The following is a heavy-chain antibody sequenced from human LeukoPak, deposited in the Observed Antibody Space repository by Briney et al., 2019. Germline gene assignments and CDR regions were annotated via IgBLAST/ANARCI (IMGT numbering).Heavy chain of an antibody. J-gene: IGHJ4*02. V-gene: IGHV1-2*06. D-gene: IGHD1-26*01. CDR1: GYTLTGYY. CDR2: INPNTGGT. CDR3: ARDSVLGAK. Sequence: GASVKVSCKASGYTLTGYYMHWVRQAPGQGLEWMGRINPNTGGTNYAQKFQGRVAMTRDTSISTAYLDWSSLRSDDTAVYYCARDSVLGAKWGQGTLVTVSS.